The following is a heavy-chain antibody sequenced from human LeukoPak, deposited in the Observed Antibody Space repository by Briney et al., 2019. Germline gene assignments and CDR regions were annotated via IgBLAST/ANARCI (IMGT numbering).Heavy chain of an antibody. V-gene: IGHV3-30*14. Sequence: GGSLRLSCAASGFTFSSYAMHWVRQAPSKGLEWVAVISYDGSNKYYADSVKGRFTISRDNSKNTLYLQMNSLRAEDTAVYYCARGSTVTTGGDYFDYWGQGTLVTVSS. CDR3: ARGSTVTTGGDYFDY. CDR1: GFTFSSYA. J-gene: IGHJ4*02. D-gene: IGHD4-17*01. CDR2: ISYDGSNK.